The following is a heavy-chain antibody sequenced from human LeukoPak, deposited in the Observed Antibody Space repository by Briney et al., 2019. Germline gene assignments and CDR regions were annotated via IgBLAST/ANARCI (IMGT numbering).Heavy chain of an antibody. CDR3: ARDRYGSSYRFDP. D-gene: IGHD6-13*01. J-gene: IGHJ5*02. CDR1: GGSFSGYY. V-gene: IGHV4-4*08. Sequence: SETLSLTCAAYGGSFSGYYWSWIRQPPGKGLEWIGRIYSSGSTNYNPSLKSRVTISVDTSKNQFSLKLSSVTAADTAVYYCARDRYGSSYRFDPWGQGTLVTVSS. CDR2: IYSSGST.